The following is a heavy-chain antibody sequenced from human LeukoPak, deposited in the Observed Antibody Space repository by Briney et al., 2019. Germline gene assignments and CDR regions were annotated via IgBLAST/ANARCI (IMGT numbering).Heavy chain of an antibody. CDR3: ARDYHYGQVDY. V-gene: IGHV3-23*01. CDR2: ITGSGSGRVDTT. D-gene: IGHD4-17*01. CDR1: GFTFSIYG. J-gene: IGHJ4*02. Sequence: GGSLRLSCAASGFTFSIYGMSWVRQAPGKGLEWVSAITGSGSGRVDTTYYADSVKGRFTISRDNSKNTLYLQMNSLRAEDTAVYYCARDYHYGQVDYWGQGTLVTVSS.